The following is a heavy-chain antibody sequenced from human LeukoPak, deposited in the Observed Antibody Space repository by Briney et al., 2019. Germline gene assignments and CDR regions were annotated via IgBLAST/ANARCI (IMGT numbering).Heavy chain of an antibody. CDR2: IIPIFGTA. J-gene: IGHJ4*02. V-gene: IGHV1-69*13. CDR3: ASLLWFGELEEGFDY. Sequence: ASVTVSCKASGYTFTSYYMHWVRQAPGQGLEWMGGIIPIFGTANYAQKFQGRVTITADESTSTAYMELSSLRSEDTAVYYCASLLWFGELEEGFDYWGQGTLVTVSS. CDR1: GYTFTSYY. D-gene: IGHD3-10*01.